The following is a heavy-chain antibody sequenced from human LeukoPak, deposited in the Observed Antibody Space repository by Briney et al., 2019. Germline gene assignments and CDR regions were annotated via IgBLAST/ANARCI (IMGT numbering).Heavy chain of an antibody. D-gene: IGHD3-22*01. CDR3: ARASRQVKGYDSAGYYYFGY. CDR2: MNPGSGNT. CDR1: GYTFTSYD. Sequence: ASVTVPCKASGYTFTSYDINWVRQATGQGLEWMGWMNPGSGNTGLAQKFQGRVTMTSNTSTSTAYMELSSLRSEDTAVYFCARASRQVKGYDSAGYYYFGYWGQGAVVTVSS. V-gene: IGHV1-8*01. J-gene: IGHJ4*02.